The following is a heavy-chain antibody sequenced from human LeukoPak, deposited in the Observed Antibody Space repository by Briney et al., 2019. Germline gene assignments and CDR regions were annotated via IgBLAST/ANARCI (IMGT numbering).Heavy chain of an antibody. J-gene: IGHJ4*02. CDR2: ISGSGGST. CDR3: AKAVVPVLSQHYFDY. Sequence: GGSLRLSCAASGFTFSSYGMSWVRQAPGEGLEWGSGISGSGGSTYYADSVKGRFTISRDNSKNTLYLRMNSLRAEDTPVYYCAKAVVPVLSQHYFDYWGQGTLVTVSS. V-gene: IGHV3-23*01. D-gene: IGHD2-2*01. CDR1: GFTFSSYG.